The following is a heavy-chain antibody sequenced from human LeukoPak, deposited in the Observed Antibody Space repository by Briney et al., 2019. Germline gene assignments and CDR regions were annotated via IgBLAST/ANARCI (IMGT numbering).Heavy chain of an antibody. CDR2: NYPGDSDT. CDR3: ATRSGIEYCGGDFDNSDCGMEV. V-gene: IGHV5-51*01. CDR1: GYRFTAYW. Sequence: VESLKIPCKVSGYRFTAYWIAWVRQLPGTCLEWIGINYPGDSDTRYSPTYQGQVTMSADKSIRTAYLQWSSLKASDTAMYYCATRSGIEYCGGDFDNSDCGMEVWGQGNTVTVSS. J-gene: IGHJ6*02. D-gene: IGHD2-21*02.